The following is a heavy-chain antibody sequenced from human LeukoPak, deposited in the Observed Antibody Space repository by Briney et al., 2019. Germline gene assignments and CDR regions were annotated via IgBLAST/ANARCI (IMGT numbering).Heavy chain of an antibody. Sequence: GESLKISCKGSGYSFTSYWIGWVRQMPGKGLEWMGIIYPGDSDTRYSPSLQGQVTISADKSISTAYLQWSSLKASDTAMYYCARLGDYYYYYMDVWGKGTTVTISS. CDR3: ARLGDYYYYYMDV. CDR1: GYSFTSYW. J-gene: IGHJ6*03. V-gene: IGHV5-51*01. CDR2: IYPGDSDT.